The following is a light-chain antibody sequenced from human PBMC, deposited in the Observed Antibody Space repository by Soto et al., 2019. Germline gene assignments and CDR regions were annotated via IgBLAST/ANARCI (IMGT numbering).Light chain of an antibody. Sequence: EIVLTQSPGTLSLSPGERATLSCRASQSVSNNYLAWYQQNPGQAPRLLIYGASSRAAGIPDRFSGSGSGTDFTLTISRLEPEDFAVYFCQQYGSSSDTFGQGTKLEIK. V-gene: IGKV3-20*01. CDR3: QQYGSSSDT. J-gene: IGKJ2*01. CDR1: QSVSNNY. CDR2: GAS.